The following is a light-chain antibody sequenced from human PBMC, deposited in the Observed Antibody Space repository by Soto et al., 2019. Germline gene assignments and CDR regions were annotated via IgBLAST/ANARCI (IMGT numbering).Light chain of an antibody. V-gene: IGKV3-15*01. J-gene: IGKJ1*01. Sequence: EMGKSDYPGTRSVSPRERATLSCRASQSSSSNLAWYQKKPGQAPRLLIFGASTRATGIPARCSGSGSGTEFTLTISSLQSEDFAVYYCQQCDNWWTFGQGTKVDIK. CDR3: QQCDNWWT. CDR2: GAS. CDR1: QSSSSN.